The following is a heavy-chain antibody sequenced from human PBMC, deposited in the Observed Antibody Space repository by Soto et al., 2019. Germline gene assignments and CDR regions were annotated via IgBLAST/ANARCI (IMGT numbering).Heavy chain of an antibody. Sequence: GGSLRLSCTASGFTFSSNAMAWVRQAPGKGLEWVSSIGNSGGLTVYADSVKGRFTISRDNSRNTLFLQMNSLRAEDTAVYYCANIHITSANCDCWGNGTLVTVSS. CDR3: ANIHITSANCDC. V-gene: IGHV3-23*01. CDR1: GFTFSSNA. CDR2: IGNSGGLT. D-gene: IGHD2-21*01. J-gene: IGHJ4*03.